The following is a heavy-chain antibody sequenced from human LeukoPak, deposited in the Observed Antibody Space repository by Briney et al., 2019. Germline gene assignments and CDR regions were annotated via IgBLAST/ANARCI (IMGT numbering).Heavy chain of an antibody. V-gene: IGHV4-4*07. CDR3: AKPQSSLGWFDP. CDR2: IYSTRIT. J-gene: IGHJ5*02. Sequence: PSETLSLTCTDSGGSINTYYWSWIRQPAGKGLEWIGRIYSTRITTYNPSLKCRVTMSLATSTRQFSLKLSSVTAGATAVHYCAKPQSSLGWFDPWGQGILVTVSS. CDR1: GGSINTYY.